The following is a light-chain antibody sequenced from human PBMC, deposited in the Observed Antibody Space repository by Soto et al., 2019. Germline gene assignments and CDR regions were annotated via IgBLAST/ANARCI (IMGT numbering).Light chain of an antibody. CDR2: RDN. J-gene: IGLJ2*01. Sequence: QPVLTQPPSASGTPGQRVTISCSGSSSNIGSNYVYWYQQLPGTAPKLLIYRDNQRPSGVPDRFSGSKSGTSASLAISGLRSEDEVDYYCAVWDDSLSGPVLGGGTKLTVL. V-gene: IGLV1-47*01. CDR3: AVWDDSLSGPV. CDR1: SSNIGSNY.